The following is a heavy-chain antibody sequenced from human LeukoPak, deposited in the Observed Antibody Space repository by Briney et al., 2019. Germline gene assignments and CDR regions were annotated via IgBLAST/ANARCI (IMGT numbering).Heavy chain of an antibody. CDR2: ISAYNGNT. V-gene: IGHV1-18*01. J-gene: IGHJ3*02. CDR1: GYTFTSYG. Sequence: ASVKVSCKASGYTFTSYGISWVRQAPGQGLEWMGWISAYNGNTNYAQKLQGRVTMTTDTSTSTAYMELRSLRSDDTAVYYCARDSHYDFWSRAKNAFDIWGQGTMVTVSS. D-gene: IGHD3-3*01. CDR3: ARDSHYDFWSRAKNAFDI.